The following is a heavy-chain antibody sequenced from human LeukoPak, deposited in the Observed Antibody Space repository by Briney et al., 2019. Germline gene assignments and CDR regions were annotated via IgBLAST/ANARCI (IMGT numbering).Heavy chain of an antibody. V-gene: IGHV3-23*01. CDR3: AKSGQFDN. Sequence: GGSLRLSCAASGFTFTSYAMSWVRQAPGKGLEWVSSIGNTGGTTYYADSVRGRFTISRDNSKSTLNLHMSSLRAEVTAVYFCAKSGQFDNWGQGTLVTVSS. CDR1: GFTFTSYA. CDR2: IGNTGGTT. J-gene: IGHJ5*02.